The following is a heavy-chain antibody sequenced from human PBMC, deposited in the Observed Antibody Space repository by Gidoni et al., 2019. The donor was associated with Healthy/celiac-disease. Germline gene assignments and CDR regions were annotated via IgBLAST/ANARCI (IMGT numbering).Heavy chain of an antibody. Sequence: QVQLVQSGAESQNPGSSGQVNCKAYGGSVSSYTLSWMRQAPGRGLEWIGRIIPILGIAVSAQKFQGRVTITAYKSTSTAYMELSSLSSGDTAVYYCSGEFPDDYWGQGTMVTVSS. CDR3: SGEFPDDY. CDR2: IIPILGIA. D-gene: IGHD3-10*01. CDR1: GGSVSSYT. J-gene: IGHJ4*02. V-gene: IGHV1-69*02.